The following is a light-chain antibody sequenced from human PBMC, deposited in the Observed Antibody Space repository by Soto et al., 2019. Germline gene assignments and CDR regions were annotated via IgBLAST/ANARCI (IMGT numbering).Light chain of an antibody. Sequence: QSALTQPRSVSGSPKQSVTISCTGTSSDVGTYNFVSWHQQHPGKAPKLMIYNVYDRPSGISYRFSGSKSGNTASLTISGLQGEDEADYYCSAYTVSRTYVFGTGTKVTVL. V-gene: IGLV2-11*01. CDR3: SAYTVSRTYV. J-gene: IGLJ1*01. CDR1: SSDVGTYNF. CDR2: NVY.